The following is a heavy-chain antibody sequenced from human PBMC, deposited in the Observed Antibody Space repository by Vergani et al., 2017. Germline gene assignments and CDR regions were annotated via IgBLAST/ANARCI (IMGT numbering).Heavy chain of an antibody. J-gene: IGHJ4*02. V-gene: IGHV1-46*01. CDR3: ARGDYGILTGYRY. Sequence: QVQVVQSGAEVKKSGASVKVSCKTSGYTFSNFYMHWVRQAPGQGLEWMGIINPRGGHTNYAQKFQGRVTMTRETSTNTVYMELSSLRSEDTAIYYCARGDYGILTGYRYWGQGTLVTVSA. CDR1: GYTFSNFY. D-gene: IGHD3-9*01. CDR2: INPRGGHT.